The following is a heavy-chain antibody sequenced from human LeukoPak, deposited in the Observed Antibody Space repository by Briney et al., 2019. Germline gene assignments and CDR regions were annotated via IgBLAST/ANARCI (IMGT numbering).Heavy chain of an antibody. J-gene: IGHJ4*02. CDR2: IRTDAVTT. D-gene: IGHD5-24*01. CDR3: VKDDGWVQYAN. CDR1: GFIFSHHG. V-gene: IGHV3-23*01. Sequence: GGSLRLSCATSGFIFSHHGMNWVRQAPGKGLEWVSGIRTDAVTTYYADSVKGRFIISRDNSKNTVYLQMNSLSAEDAAVYYCVKDDGWVQYANWGQGTLVTVSS.